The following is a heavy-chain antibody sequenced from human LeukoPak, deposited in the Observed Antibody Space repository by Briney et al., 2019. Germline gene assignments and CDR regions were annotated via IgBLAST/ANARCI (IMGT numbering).Heavy chain of an antibody. J-gene: IGHJ4*02. CDR3: ARTGYSSGWLTFDY. CDR2: IYWDDDK. Sequence: SGPTLVKPTQTLTLTCTFSGFSLSTSGVGVGWIRQPPGKPLEWLALIYWDDDKRYRPSLKSRITITKDTSKNQVVLTMTNMDPVDTATYYCARTGYSSGWLTFDYWGQGTLVTVSS. V-gene: IGHV2-5*02. D-gene: IGHD6-19*01. CDR1: GFSLSTSGVG.